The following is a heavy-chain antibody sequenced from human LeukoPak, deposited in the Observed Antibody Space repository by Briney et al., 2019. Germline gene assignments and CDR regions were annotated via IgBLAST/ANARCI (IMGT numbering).Heavy chain of an antibody. CDR2: ISAYNGNT. J-gene: IGHJ4*02. CDR3: ARDRGYSYGYSSFDY. D-gene: IGHD5-18*01. Sequence: ASVKVSCKASGYTFTSYGISWVRQAPGQGLEWMGWISAYNGNTNCAQKLQGRVTMTTDTSTSTAYMELRSLRSDDTAVYYCARDRGYSYGYSSFDYWGQGTLVTVSS. V-gene: IGHV1-18*01. CDR1: GYTFTSYG.